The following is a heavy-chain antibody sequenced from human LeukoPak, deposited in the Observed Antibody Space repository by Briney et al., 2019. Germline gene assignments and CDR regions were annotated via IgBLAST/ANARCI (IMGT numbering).Heavy chain of an antibody. CDR1: GYSFTSYW. Sequence: GESLKISCKGSGYSFTSYWIGWVRQMPGKGLEWMGIIYPGDSDTRYSPSFQGQVTISADKSIRTPYLQWSSLQASDTAMYYRARTRAPRFREYPAGAFGIWGQGTMGTVSS. D-gene: IGHD3-10*01. V-gene: IGHV5-51*01. J-gene: IGHJ3*02. CDR3: ARTRAPRFREYPAGAFGI. CDR2: IYPGDSDT.